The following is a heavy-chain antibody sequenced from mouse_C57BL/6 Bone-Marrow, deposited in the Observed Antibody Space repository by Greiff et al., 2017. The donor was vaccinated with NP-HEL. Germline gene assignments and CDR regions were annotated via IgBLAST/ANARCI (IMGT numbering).Heavy chain of an antibody. J-gene: IGHJ3*01. D-gene: IGHD2-10*01. CDR2: ISSGGSYT. Sequence: EVQVVESGGDLVKPGGSLKLSCAASGFTFSSYGMSWVRQTPDKRLEWVATISSGGSYTYYPDSVKGRFTISRDNAKNTLYLQMSSLKSEDTAMYYCARHPLPTPFAYWGQGTLVTVSA. V-gene: IGHV5-6*01. CDR1: GFTFSSYG. CDR3: ARHPLPTPFAY.